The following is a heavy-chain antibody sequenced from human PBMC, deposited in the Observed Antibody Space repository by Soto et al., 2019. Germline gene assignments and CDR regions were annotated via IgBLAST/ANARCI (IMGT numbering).Heavy chain of an antibody. Sequence: EVQLVESGGGLVQPGGSLRLSCAASGFTFSSYWMHWVRQAPGKGLVWVSRINSDGSSTSYADSVKGRFTISRDNAKNALYLQMNSLRAEDTAVNYCARKGRDDFWSGYYSDYWGQGTLVTVSS. J-gene: IGHJ4*02. CDR3: ARKGRDDFWSGYYSDY. CDR2: INSDGSST. D-gene: IGHD3-3*01. CDR1: GFTFSSYW. V-gene: IGHV3-74*01.